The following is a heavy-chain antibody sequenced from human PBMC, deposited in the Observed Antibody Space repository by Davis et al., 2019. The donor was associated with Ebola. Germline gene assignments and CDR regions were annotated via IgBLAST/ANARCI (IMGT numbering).Heavy chain of an antibody. CDR2: ISHTGST. Sequence: MPSETLSLTCAVNGGSFSSYYWSWIRQTPGKGLEWIGEISHTGSTTYSQSLKGRVTMSLDTSKNQFSLKVTSVTAADTAVYYCARDYYDGSGYYWGSVYNHGLDVWGQGTTVTVSS. CDR1: GGSFSSYY. V-gene: IGHV4-34*01. J-gene: IGHJ6*02. CDR3: ARDYYDGSGYYWGSVYNHGLDV. D-gene: IGHD3-22*01.